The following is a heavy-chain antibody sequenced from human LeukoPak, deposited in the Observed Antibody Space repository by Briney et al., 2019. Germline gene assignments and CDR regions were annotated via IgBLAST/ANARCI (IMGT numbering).Heavy chain of an antibody. D-gene: IGHD6-19*01. CDR1: GFTFGSYA. V-gene: IGHV3-23*01. Sequence: GGSLRLSCAASGFTFGSYAMSWVRQTPGKSLEWVSIITNGGVTTYSADSVRGRFTISRDNSKNMLYLQMNSLRAEDTAVYYCVKLSSGSGSKFGFDSWGQGTLVTVSS. CDR3: VKLSSGSGSKFGFDS. CDR2: ITNGGVTT. J-gene: IGHJ4*02.